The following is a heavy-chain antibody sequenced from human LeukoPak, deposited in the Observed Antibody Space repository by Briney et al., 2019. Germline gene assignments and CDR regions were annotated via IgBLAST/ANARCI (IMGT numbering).Heavy chain of an antibody. Sequence: SGGSLRLSCAASGFTFSNYVMHWVRQAPGKGLEWVAFIRYDGGNKYYADSVKGRFTISRDNSKNTLYLQMDSLRAEDTAVYYCAKEPLVRGPFDYWGQGTLVTVSS. CDR2: IRYDGGNK. J-gene: IGHJ4*02. V-gene: IGHV3-30*02. CDR3: AKEPLVRGPFDY. D-gene: IGHD3-10*01. CDR1: GFTFSNYV.